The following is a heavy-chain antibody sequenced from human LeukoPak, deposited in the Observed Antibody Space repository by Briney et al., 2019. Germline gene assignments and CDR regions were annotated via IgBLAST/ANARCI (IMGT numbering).Heavy chain of an antibody. D-gene: IGHD3-3*01. CDR1: GFTFSSYS. J-gene: IGHJ6*02. CDR2: ISGSGSYI. V-gene: IGHV3-21*01. CDR3: ARDKNLGGKYDFWSGYYYYYGMDV. Sequence: PGGSLRLSCAASGFTFSSYSMNWVRQAPGKGLEWVSSISGSGSYIYYADSVKGRFTISRDNAKSSLYLQMNSLRAEDTAVYYCARDKNLGGKYDFWSGYYYYYGMDVWGQGTTVTVSS.